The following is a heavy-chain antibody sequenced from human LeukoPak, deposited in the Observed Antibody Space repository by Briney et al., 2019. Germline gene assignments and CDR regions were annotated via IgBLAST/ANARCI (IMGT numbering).Heavy chain of an antibody. Sequence: GGSLRLSCEASGLSFGDYTMHWVRQAPGKGLEWVSLISRNGAATKYADSVKGRFTISRDNAKSSLFLQMNSLRAEDTAVYYCARGRPLGANFWVYWGQGTLVTVSS. CDR3: ARGRPLGANFWVY. D-gene: IGHD3-16*01. CDR1: GLSFGDYT. V-gene: IGHV3-43D*04. CDR2: ISRNGAAT. J-gene: IGHJ4*02.